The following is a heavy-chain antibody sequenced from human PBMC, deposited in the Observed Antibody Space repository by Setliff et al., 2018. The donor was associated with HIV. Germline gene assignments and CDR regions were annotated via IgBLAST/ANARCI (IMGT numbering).Heavy chain of an antibody. CDR2: VNHSGST. CDR1: GHSISSDYY. D-gene: IGHD4-4*01. V-gene: IGHV4-34*01. Sequence: SETLSLTCAVSGHSISSDYYWSWIRQPPGKGLEWIGEVNHSGSTNYNPSLKSRVTISVDTSKNQFSLKLSSVTAADTAVYYCARGRDDYNYDPFDIWGQGTMVTVSS. J-gene: IGHJ3*02. CDR3: ARGRDDYNYDPFDI.